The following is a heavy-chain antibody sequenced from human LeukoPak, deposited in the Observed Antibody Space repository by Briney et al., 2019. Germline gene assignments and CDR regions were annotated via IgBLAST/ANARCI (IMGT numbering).Heavy chain of an antibody. Sequence: GASLRLSCGASGFTFSSSGMQWVRQAPGKGLEWVGVIWSNGINKYYADSVKGRFTISRDNSKNTLSLQMDSLRVEDSGLYYCAKEYAPFVGCDYWGQGILVTVSS. D-gene: IGHD1-26*01. CDR1: GFTFSSSG. CDR2: IWSNGINK. CDR3: AKEYAPFVGCDY. V-gene: IGHV3-33*06. J-gene: IGHJ4*02.